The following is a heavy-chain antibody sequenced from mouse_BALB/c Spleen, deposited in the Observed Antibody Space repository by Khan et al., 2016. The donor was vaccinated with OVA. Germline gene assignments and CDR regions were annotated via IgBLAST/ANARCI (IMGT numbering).Heavy chain of an antibody. V-gene: IGHV2-3*01. Sequence: QVQLQQSGPGLVAPSQSLSITCTVSGFSFTNYGVSWIRQPPGKGLEWLGIIWGDGSTNYHSVLISRLSISKDDSRSQVFLKLNSLQTDDTATYYWAKGGTYFGGYFDVWGAGTTVTVSS. CDR2: IWGDGST. CDR3: AKGGTYFGGYFDV. CDR1: GFSFTNYG. J-gene: IGHJ1*01. D-gene: IGHD2-10*01.